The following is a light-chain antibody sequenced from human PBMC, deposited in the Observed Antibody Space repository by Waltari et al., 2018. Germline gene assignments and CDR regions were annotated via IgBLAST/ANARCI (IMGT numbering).Light chain of an antibody. CDR1: QNVYNY. J-gene: IGKJ3*01. CDR2: DAS. V-gene: IGKV3-11*01. Sequence: EIVLTQSPGTVSLSPGERATLSCRASQNVYNYVAWYQQSPGQTPELLIYDASNRATGVPARFSGSGSGTDFTLTISGLEPEDFAVYYCQQRSSLLPVTFGPGTKVDIK. CDR3: QQRSSLLPVT.